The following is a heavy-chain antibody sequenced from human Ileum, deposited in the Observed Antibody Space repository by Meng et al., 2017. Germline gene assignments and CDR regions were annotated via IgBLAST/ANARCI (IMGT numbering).Heavy chain of an antibody. V-gene: IGHV3-23*01. CDR3: AKYLSRTNWGWGFDY. CDR2: ISGSGDTT. D-gene: IGHD7-27*01. CDR1: GFAFSIYP. J-gene: IGHJ4*02. Sequence: GESLKISCAASGFAFSIYPMGWARQAPGKGPEWVSSISGSGDTTYYADSVKGRFIISRDNSKNTLYLQMTSLRAEDTAVYYCAKYLSRTNWGWGFDYWGRGTLVTVSS.